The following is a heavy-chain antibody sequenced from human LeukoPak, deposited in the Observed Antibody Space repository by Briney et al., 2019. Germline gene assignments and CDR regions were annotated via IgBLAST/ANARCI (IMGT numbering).Heavy chain of an antibody. Sequence: ASVKVSCKASGYTFTSYGISWVRQAPGQGLEWMGWISAYNGNTNYAQKLQGRVTITRDTSASTAYMELSSLRSEDTAVYYCARGRLGTSCLDYWGQGTLVTVSS. D-gene: IGHD2-2*01. V-gene: IGHV1-18*01. CDR3: ARGRLGTSCLDY. J-gene: IGHJ4*02. CDR1: GYTFTSYG. CDR2: ISAYNGNT.